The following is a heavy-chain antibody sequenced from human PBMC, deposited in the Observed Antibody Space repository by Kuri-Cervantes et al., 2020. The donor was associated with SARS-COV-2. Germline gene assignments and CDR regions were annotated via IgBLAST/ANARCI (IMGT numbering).Heavy chain of an antibody. D-gene: IGHD2-2*01. V-gene: IGHV4-59*12. J-gene: IGHJ4*02. CDR1: GGSISSSY. Sequence: SETRSLTCTVSGGSISSSYWNWIRQPPGKGLEWIGYIFYSGSTNYNPSLKSRVTISVDTSKNQFSLKLSSVTAADTAVYYCARPAGYCSSTSCFEDYWGQGTLVTVSS. CDR2: IFYSGST. CDR3: ARPAGYCSSTSCFEDY.